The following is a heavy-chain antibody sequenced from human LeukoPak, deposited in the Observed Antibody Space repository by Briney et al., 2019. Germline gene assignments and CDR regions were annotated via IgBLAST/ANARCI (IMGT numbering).Heavy chain of an antibody. CDR1: GFTFSSYG. V-gene: IGHV3-30*02. J-gene: IGHJ6*03. Sequence: PGGSLRLSCAASGFTFSSYGMHWVRQAPGKGLEWVAFIRYDGSNKYYADSVKGRFTISRDNSKNTLYLQMNSLRAEDTAVYYCAKDYYGSGSYSHYYYYMDVWGKGTTVTISS. CDR3: AKDYYGSGSYSHYYYYMDV. D-gene: IGHD3-10*01. CDR2: IRYDGSNK.